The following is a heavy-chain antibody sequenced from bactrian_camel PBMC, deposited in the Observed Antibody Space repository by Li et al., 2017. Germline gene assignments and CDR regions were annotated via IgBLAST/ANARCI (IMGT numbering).Heavy chain of an antibody. CDR3: AAGPSREKRVLAVVIGGRKRECSREYTY. Sequence: HVQLVESGGGSVQTGGSLRLSCTASEFTFDNSNIGWFRRPPGIECESVASISKDRTIFYSDSVKGRFTISQDRAKNTLELQMSSLEPEDTAVYYCAAGPSREKRVLAVVIGGRKRECSREYTYWGQGTQVTVS. CDR2: ISKDRTI. J-gene: IGHJ4*01. CDR1: EFTFDNSN. D-gene: IGHD2*01. V-gene: IGHV3S63*01.